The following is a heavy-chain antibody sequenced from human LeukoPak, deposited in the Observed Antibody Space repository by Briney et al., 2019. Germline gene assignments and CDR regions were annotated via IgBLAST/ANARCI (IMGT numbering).Heavy chain of an antibody. V-gene: IGHV3-7*01. CDR1: GFTFSSYW. CDR3: ARATAIVVVIQYDY. J-gene: IGHJ4*02. Sequence: GGSLRLSCAASGFTFSSYWMSWAPQPPGKGREGGANIKKDGSEKYYVDSVKGRFTISRDNAKNSLYLQMNSLRAEDTAVYYCARATAIVVVIQYDYWGQGTLVTVSS. D-gene: IGHD3-22*01. CDR2: IKKDGSEK.